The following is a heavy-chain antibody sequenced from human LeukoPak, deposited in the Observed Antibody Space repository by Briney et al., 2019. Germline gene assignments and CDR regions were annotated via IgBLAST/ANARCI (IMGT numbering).Heavy chain of an antibody. Sequence: GGSLRLSCAASGFTFGSYSMNWVRQAPGKGLEWVGRIKSKTDGGTTDYAAPVKGRFTISRDDSKNTLYLQMNSLKTEDTAVYYCTTGGEWLNWFDPWGQGTLVTVSS. D-gene: IGHD3-3*01. CDR3: TTGGEWLNWFDP. V-gene: IGHV3-15*01. CDR2: IKSKTDGGTT. CDR1: GFTFGSYS. J-gene: IGHJ5*02.